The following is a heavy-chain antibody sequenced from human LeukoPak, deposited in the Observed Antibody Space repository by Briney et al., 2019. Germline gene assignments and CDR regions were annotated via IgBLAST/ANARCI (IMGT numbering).Heavy chain of an antibody. Sequence: PGGSLRLSCAASGFTFSTYSMIWVRQAPGKGLEGISTISCSSRYIYFADSVRGRFTISRDNGKNSVYLQMNSLRAEDTAVYYCARRLNNGDYGNDYWGQGTLVTVSS. CDR1: GFTFSTYS. V-gene: IGHV3-21*01. CDR2: ISCSSRYI. D-gene: IGHD4-17*01. CDR3: ARRLNNGDYGNDY. J-gene: IGHJ4*02.